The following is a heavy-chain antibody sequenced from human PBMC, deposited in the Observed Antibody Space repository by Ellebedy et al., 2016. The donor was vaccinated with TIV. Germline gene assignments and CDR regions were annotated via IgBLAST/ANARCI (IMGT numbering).Heavy chain of an antibody. CDR3: ARPGASYSSSWYDFDC. CDR1: GFNFRSYW. D-gene: IGHD6-13*01. V-gene: IGHV3-7*01. J-gene: IGHJ4*02. CDR2: IYQDGSQK. Sequence: GESLKISCVASGFNFRSYWMGWVRQAPGKGLAWVANIYQDGSQKYYVDSAEGRFTISRDNAKNSLYLQMNSLRVEDTAVYYCARPGASYSSSWYDFDCWGQGTLVTVSS.